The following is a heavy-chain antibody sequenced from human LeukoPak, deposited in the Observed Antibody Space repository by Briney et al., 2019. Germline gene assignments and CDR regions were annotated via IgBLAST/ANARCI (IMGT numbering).Heavy chain of an antibody. CDR1: GYTFTGYY. J-gene: IGHJ4*02. Sequence: ASVKVSCKASGYTFTGYYMHWVRQAPGQGLEWMGWINPNSGGTNYAQKFQGRVTMTEDTSTDRAYMELSSLRSEDTAMYYCVAVEREYFDTSGYFDYWGQGTLVTVSS. CDR2: INPNSGGT. V-gene: IGHV1-2*02. CDR3: VAVEREYFDTSGYFDY. D-gene: IGHD3-22*01.